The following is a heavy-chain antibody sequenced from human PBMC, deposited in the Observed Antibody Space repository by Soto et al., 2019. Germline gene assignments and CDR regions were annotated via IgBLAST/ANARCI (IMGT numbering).Heavy chain of an antibody. D-gene: IGHD1-1*01. J-gene: IGHJ4*02. V-gene: IGHV1-8*01. CDR2: MNPNRGHT. CDR3: TRGRNSGDGYNGGGY. Sequence: GASVKVSCKASGYTFTSFDINWVRQATGQGLEWMGWMNPNRGHTGYAQKFQGRVTMTRDTSISTAYIELSSLRYEDTAVYYCTRGRNSGDGYNGGGYWGQGTLVTVSS. CDR1: GYTFTSFD.